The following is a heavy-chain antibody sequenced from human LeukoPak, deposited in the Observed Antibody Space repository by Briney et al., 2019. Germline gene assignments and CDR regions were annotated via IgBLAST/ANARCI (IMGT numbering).Heavy chain of an antibody. J-gene: IGHJ4*02. CDR3: ARAGPRRDGYNFDC. CDR2: VYDGGST. D-gene: IGHD5-24*01. Sequence: PSEALSLTCTVSGGSISSYSWSWIRQPPGKGLEWIGLVYDGGSTYCNPSLKSRVTISLDTSKNQVSLNLNSVTSPDTAVYYCARAGPRRDGYNFDCWGQGTLVTVSS. V-gene: IGHV4-59*01. CDR1: GGSISSYS.